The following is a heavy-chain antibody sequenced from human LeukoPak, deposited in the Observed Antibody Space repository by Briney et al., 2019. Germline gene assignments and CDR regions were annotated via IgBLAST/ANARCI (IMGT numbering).Heavy chain of an antibody. CDR2: ISGSGGST. CDR3: AKDPRIAVAGSPFDY. Sequence: GGSLRLSCAASGFTFSSYAMSWVRQAPGKGLEWVSAISGSGGSTYYADSVEGRFTISRDNSKNTLYLQMNSLRAEDTAVYYCAKDPRIAVAGSPFDYWGQGTLVTVSP. CDR1: GFTFSSYA. D-gene: IGHD6-19*01. J-gene: IGHJ4*02. V-gene: IGHV3-23*01.